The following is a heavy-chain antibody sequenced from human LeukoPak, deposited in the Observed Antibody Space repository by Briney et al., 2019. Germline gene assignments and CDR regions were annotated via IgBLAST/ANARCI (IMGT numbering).Heavy chain of an antibody. V-gene: IGHV3-74*01. J-gene: IGHJ4*02. CDR3: ARGGRYAYFLDY. Sequence: GGSLRLSCAASGFIFSDYWMHWVRQDPGKGLVWVSRIKSDGSSTSHAESVKGRFTISRDNAENTVYVHMNSLRDEDTAVYYCARGGRYAYFLDYWGQGTLVTVSS. CDR2: IKSDGSST. D-gene: IGHD3-16*01. CDR1: GFIFSDYW.